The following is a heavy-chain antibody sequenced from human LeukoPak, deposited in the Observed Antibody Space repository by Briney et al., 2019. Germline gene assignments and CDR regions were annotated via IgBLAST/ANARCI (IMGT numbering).Heavy chain of an antibody. Sequence: PGGSLRLSCAASGFTFSSYGMHWVRQAPGKGLEWVAVISYDGSNKYYADSVKGRFTISRDNSKNTLYLQMNSLRAEDTAVYYCAKVFGVAVAGTRGFFDYWGQGTLVTVSS. CDR2: ISYDGSNK. D-gene: IGHD6-19*01. J-gene: IGHJ4*02. V-gene: IGHV3-30*18. CDR1: GFTFSSYG. CDR3: AKVFGVAVAGTRGFFDY.